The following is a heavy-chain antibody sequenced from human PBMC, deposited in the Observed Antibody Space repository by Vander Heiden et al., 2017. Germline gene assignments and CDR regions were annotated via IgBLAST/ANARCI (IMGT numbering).Heavy chain of an antibody. D-gene: IGHD2-2*01. V-gene: IGHV3-9*02. CDR1: GFTPRHYA. CDR2: FDYKSGRV. Sequence: EVHVVDSGGGLVQPGRSLRLSCAVSGFTPRHYAIHWVRQSPGKGLEWVSGFDYKSGRVDYADSVKGRFTTSGDNAKKSLYLQMDSLRGEDTAVYYCTKDLVPGGADVWGQGTTVTVSS. CDR3: TKDLVPGGADV. J-gene: IGHJ6*02.